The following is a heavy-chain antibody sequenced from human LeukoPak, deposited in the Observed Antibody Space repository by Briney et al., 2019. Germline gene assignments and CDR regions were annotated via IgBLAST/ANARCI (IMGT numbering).Heavy chain of an antibody. D-gene: IGHD6-6*01. J-gene: IGHJ6*02. Sequence: GGSLRLSCAASGFTFSSYGMHWVRQAPGKGLEWVAVISYDGSNKYYADSVKGRFTISRDNSKNTLYLQMNSLRAEDTAVYYCARPRYSSSSSKCYYYGMDVWAKGPRSPSP. CDR2: ISYDGSNK. CDR1: GFTFSSYG. CDR3: ARPRYSSSSSKCYYYGMDV. V-gene: IGHV3-30*19.